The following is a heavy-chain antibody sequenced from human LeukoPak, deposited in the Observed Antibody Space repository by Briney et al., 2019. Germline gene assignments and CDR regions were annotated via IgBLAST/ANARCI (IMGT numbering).Heavy chain of an antibody. V-gene: IGHV1-2*02. D-gene: IGHD2-8*01. CDR1: GYTFTGYY. CDR3: AREYCTNGVCYLHDAFDI. Sequence: ASVKVSCKASGYTFTGYYMHWVRQAPGQGLEWMGWINPNSGGTNYAQKFQGRVTMTRDTSISTAYMELSRLRSDDMAVYYCAREYCTNGVCYLHDAFDIWGQGTMVTVSS. CDR2: INPNSGGT. J-gene: IGHJ3*02.